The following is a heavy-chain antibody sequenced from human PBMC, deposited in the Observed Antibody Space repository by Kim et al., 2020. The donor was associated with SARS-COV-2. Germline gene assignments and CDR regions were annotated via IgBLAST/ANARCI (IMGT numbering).Heavy chain of an antibody. V-gene: IGHV3-23*01. Sequence: GGSLRLSCTTSGFTFTGYAMSWGRQAPGKGLEWVSSIDGSDGTTYYVDSVKGRLTISRDNSKNTLYLQMNSLGADDTAVYYCMKGGWGWIWDHWGQGTRVTVSS. J-gene: IGHJ4*02. CDR1: GFTFTGYA. CDR3: MKGGWGWIWDH. CDR2: IDGSDGTT. D-gene: IGHD2-2*03.